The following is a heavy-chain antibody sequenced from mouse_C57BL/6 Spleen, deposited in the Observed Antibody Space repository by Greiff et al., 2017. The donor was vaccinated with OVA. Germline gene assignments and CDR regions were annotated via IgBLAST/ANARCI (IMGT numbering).Heavy chain of an antibody. CDR3: TTGWLFAY. J-gene: IGHJ3*01. D-gene: IGHD1-1*02. CDR2: IDPENGDT. CDR1: GFNIKDDY. V-gene: IGHV14-4*01. Sequence: VQLKESGAELVRPGASVKLSCTASGFNIKDDYMHWVKQRPEQGLEWIGWIDPENGDTEYASKFQGKATITADTSSNTAYLQLSSLTSEDTAVYYCTTGWLFAYWGQGTLVTVSA.